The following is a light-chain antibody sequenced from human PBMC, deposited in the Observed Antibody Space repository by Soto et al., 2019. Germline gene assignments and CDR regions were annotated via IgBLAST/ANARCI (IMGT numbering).Light chain of an antibody. J-gene: IGLJ2*01. CDR1: SSNIGAGYY. V-gene: IGLV1-40*01. CDR3: QSYDSSLSGAVL. Sequence: QSVLTQPPSVSGAPGQRVTISCTGSSSNIGAGYYVRWYQQLPGAAPKLLIYGNNNRPSGVPDRFSVSRSGTSASLAITGLQAEDEADYYCQSYDSSLSGAVLFGGGTKLTVL. CDR2: GNN.